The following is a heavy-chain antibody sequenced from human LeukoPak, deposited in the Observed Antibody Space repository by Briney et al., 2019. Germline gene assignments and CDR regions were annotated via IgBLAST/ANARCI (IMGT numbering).Heavy chain of an antibody. J-gene: IGHJ4*02. CDR1: GFTFSSYW. CDR3: ARPYPYDYVWGSYRYTGYYFDY. V-gene: IGHV3-7*01. Sequence: AGGSLRLSCAASGFTFSSYWMSWVRQAPGKGLEWVANIKQDGSEKYYVDSVKGRFTISRDNAKNSLYLQMNSLRAEDTAVYYCARPYPYDYVWGSYRYTGYYFDYWGQGTLVTVSS. CDR2: IKQDGSEK. D-gene: IGHD3-16*02.